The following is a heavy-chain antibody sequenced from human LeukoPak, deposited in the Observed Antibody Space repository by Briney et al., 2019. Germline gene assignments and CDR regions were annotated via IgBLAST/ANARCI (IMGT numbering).Heavy chain of an antibody. V-gene: IGHV1-46*01. CDR1: GGTFSSYA. Sequence: ASVKVSCKASGGTFSSYAISWVRQAPGQGLEWMGIINPSGGSTSYAQKFQGRVTMTRDMSTSTVYMELSSLRSEDTAVYYCARDYYDSSGYRYYYYYYMDVWGKGTTVTVSS. CDR3: ARDYYDSSGYRYYYYYYMDV. J-gene: IGHJ6*03. CDR2: INPSGGST. D-gene: IGHD3-22*01.